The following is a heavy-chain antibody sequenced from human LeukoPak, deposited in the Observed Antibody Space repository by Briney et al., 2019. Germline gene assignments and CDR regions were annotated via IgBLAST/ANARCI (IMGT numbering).Heavy chain of an antibody. CDR2: VYNSGNT. CDR1: GGSINNYY. D-gene: IGHD3-16*01. CDR3: ARRNVLAEGEAFDF. Sequence: SETLSLTCTVSGGSINNYYWTWIRQPPGTGLEWIGYVYNSGNTNYNPSLRSRVTISMDASKNQFSLKLNSVTAADTAVYFCARRNVLAEGEAFDFWGQGTLVTVSS. V-gene: IGHV4-59*08. J-gene: IGHJ3*01.